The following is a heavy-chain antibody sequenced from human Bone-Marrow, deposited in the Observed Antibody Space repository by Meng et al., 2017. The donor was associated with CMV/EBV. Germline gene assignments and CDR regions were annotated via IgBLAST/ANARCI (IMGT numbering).Heavy chain of an antibody. CDR1: GFTFSSKW. V-gene: IGHV3-74*01. CDR3: ASRLPAAPRSVFDY. D-gene: IGHD2-2*01. J-gene: IGHJ4*02. Sequence: GESLKISCSASGFTFSSKWTHWVRQAPGKGLVWVSRINSDGSSSSYADSVKGRFTISRDNAKNTLYLQKNSLGAEDTAVYYCASRLPAAPRSVFDYWGQGTPVTVSS. CDR2: INSDGSSS.